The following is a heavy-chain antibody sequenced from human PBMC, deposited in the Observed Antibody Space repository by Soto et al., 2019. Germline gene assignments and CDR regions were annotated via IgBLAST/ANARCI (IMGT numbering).Heavy chain of an antibody. D-gene: IGHD3-3*01. CDR3: ARDRKYYDFWSGYSSPSGMDV. V-gene: IGHV1-18*01. Sequence: ASVKVSCKASGYTFTIYGISWVRQAPGQGREWMGWISAYNGNTNYAQKLQGRVTMTTDTSTSTAYMELRSLRSDGTAVYYCARDRKYYDFWSGYSSPSGMDVWGQGTTVTVSS. CDR2: ISAYNGNT. CDR1: GYTFTIYG. J-gene: IGHJ6*02.